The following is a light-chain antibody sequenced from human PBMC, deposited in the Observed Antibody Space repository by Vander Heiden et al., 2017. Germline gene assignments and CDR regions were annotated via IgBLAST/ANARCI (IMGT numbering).Light chain of an antibody. CDR3: MQDLQTRT. J-gene: IGKJ5*01. V-gene: IGKV2-28*01. Sequence: DIVLTQSPLRLSVTSAEPPSIPCRSRQSLLHSNGYNYLDWYRQKPGQSPHLLIYLDSKRAYGVPDRVSDSGAATYFTLKSSRVEADDVGVYYCMQDLQTRTFGQGTRLEIK. CDR1: QSLLHSNGYNY. CDR2: LDS.